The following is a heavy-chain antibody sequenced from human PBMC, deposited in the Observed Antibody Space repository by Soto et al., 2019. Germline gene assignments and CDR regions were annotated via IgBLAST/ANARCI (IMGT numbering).Heavy chain of an antibody. CDR1: GFTFSGSA. Sequence: GGSLRLSCAASGFTFSGSAMHWVRQASGKGLEWVGRIRSKTNNYATAYAASVKGRFTVSRDDSKNTVYLQMNSLKSEDTAVYYCTDGKPNWGQGTLVTVSS. J-gene: IGHJ4*02. CDR2: IRSKTNNYAT. V-gene: IGHV3-73*01. CDR3: TDGKPN.